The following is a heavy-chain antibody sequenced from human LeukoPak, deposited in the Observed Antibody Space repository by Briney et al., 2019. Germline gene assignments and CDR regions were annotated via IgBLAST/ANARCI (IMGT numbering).Heavy chain of an antibody. Sequence: PSETLSLTCAVYGGSFSGYYWSWIRQPPGKGLEWIGEINHSGSSNYNPSLKSRVTISVDTSKNQFSLKLSSVTAADTAVYYCARKPALRFLDAGLAFDIWGQGTMVTVSS. D-gene: IGHD3-3*01. CDR3: ARKPALRFLDAGLAFDI. CDR1: GGSFSGYY. CDR2: INHSGSS. J-gene: IGHJ3*02. V-gene: IGHV4-34*01.